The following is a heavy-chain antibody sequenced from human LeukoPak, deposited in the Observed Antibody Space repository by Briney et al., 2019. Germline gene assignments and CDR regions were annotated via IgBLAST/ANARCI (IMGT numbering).Heavy chain of an antibody. CDR2: IYCSGST. V-gene: IGHV4-59*01. CDR1: GFTFSSYA. J-gene: IGHJ5*02. Sequence: GSLRLSCAASGFTFSSYAMSWVRQAPGKGLEWIGYIYCSGSTNYNPSLKSRVTISVDTSKNQFSLKLSSVTAADTAVYYCARGSGYSYGFGFDPWGQGTLVTVSS. CDR3: ARGSGYSYGFGFDP. D-gene: IGHD5-18*01.